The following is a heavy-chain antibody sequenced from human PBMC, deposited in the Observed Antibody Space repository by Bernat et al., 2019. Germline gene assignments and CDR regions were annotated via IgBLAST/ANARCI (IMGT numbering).Heavy chain of an antibody. D-gene: IGHD2-2*01. Sequence: QVQLVESGGGVVQPGRSLRLSCAASGFTFSSYGMHWVRQAPGKGLEWVAVIWYDGSNKYYADSVKGRFTISRDNSKNTLYLQMNSLRAEDTAVYYCARDPYILVVPAAQPSYGMDVWGQGTTVTVSS. CDR2: IWYDGSNK. J-gene: IGHJ6*02. CDR3: ARDPYILVVPAAQPSYGMDV. CDR1: GFTFSSYG. V-gene: IGHV3-33*01.